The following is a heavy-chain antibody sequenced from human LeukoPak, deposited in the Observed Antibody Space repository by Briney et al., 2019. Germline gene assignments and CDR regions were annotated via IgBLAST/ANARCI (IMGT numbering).Heavy chain of an antibody. V-gene: IGHV4-59*01. J-gene: IGHJ6*02. D-gene: IGHD3-16*01. CDR3: VKFGVDYDMGV. CDR2: IHYSGSA. CDR1: GDSISGSY. Sequence: PSETLSLTCTVSGDSISGSYWTWVRQPPGQGLDWIGQIHYSGSADYNPSLKRRITISVDTSKNQMSLTLTSVTAADTAIYYCVKFGVDYDMGVWGQGTTVTVSS.